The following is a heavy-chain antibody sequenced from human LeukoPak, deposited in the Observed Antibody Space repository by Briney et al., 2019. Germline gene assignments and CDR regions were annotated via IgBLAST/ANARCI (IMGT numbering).Heavy chain of an antibody. D-gene: IGHD6-19*01. CDR3: AASGGSSGWELDY. Sequence: PGGSLRLSCAASGLTFSSYGMHWVRQAPGKGLEWVAVISYDGSNKYYADSVKGRFTISRDNSKNTLYLQMNSLRAEDTAVYYCAASGGSSGWELDYWGQGTLVTVSS. CDR1: GLTFSSYG. V-gene: IGHV3-30*03. CDR2: ISYDGSNK. J-gene: IGHJ4*02.